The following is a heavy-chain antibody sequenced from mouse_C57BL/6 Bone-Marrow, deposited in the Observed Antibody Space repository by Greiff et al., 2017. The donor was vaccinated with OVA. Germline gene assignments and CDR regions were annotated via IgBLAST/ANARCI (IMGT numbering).Heavy chain of an antibody. CDR1: GYTFTSYG. CDR3: AGWGRQGAY. D-gene: IGHD2-12*01. Sequence: QVQLQQSGAELARPGASVKLSCKASGYTFTSYGISWVKQRTGQGLEWIGEIYPRSGNTYYNEKFKGKATLTADKSSSTAYMELRSLTSEDSAVYFCAGWGRQGAYWGQGTLVTVSA. V-gene: IGHV1-81*01. J-gene: IGHJ3*01. CDR2: IYPRSGNT.